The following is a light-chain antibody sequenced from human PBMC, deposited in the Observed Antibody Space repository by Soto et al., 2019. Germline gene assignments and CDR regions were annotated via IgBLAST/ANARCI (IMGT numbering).Light chain of an antibody. J-gene: IGKJ5*01. V-gene: IGKV1-9*01. Sequence: DIQLTQSPSFLSASVGDRVTITYRASQDISSSLAWYQQKPGKAPKLLIYAASTLQGGVPSRFSGSGSGTEFTLTISSLQPEDLATYYCQQLNSYPSITFGQGTRLEIK. CDR1: QDISSS. CDR3: QQLNSYPSIT. CDR2: AAS.